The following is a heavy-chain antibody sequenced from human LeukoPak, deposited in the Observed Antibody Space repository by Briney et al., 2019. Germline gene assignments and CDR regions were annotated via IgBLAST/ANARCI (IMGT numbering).Heavy chain of an antibody. CDR1: GGTFSSYA. V-gene: IGHV1-69*04. CDR2: IIPILGIA. J-gene: IGHJ3*02. CDR3: ASSGPDDAFDI. Sequence: GSSVKVSCKASGGTFSSYAISWVRQAPGQGLEWMGRIIPILGIANYAQKFQGRVTITADESTSTAYMELSSLRSEDTAVYYCASSGPDDAFDIWGQGTMVTVSS.